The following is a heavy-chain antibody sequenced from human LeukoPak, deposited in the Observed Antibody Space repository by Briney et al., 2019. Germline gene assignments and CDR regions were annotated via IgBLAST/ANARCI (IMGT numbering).Heavy chain of an antibody. CDR2: ISTSSSHI. V-gene: IGHV3-21*01. J-gene: IGHJ4*02. Sequence: GGSLRLSRTASGFTFSFYMMNAVRQAPGKGLEWVSPISTSSSHIYYADSLKGRFTVSRDNAKNSLYLQMNNLRAEDTAVYYCARDDNWNDKPFDLWGPGTLVTVSS. D-gene: IGHD1-20*01. CDR1: GFTFSFYM. CDR3: ARDDNWNDKPFDL.